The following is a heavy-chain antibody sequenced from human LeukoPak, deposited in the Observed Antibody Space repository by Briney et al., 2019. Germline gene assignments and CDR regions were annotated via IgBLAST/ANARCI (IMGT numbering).Heavy chain of an antibody. V-gene: IGHV3-53*01. CDR1: GFTVSSNY. J-gene: IGHJ4*02. CDR2: IYSGGST. CDR3: ATSPPPDYYDSSGRYYFDY. D-gene: IGHD3-22*01. Sequence: GGSLRLSCAASGFTVSSNYMSWVRQAPGKGLEWVSVIYSGGSTYYADSVKGRFTISRDNSKNTLYLQMNSLRAEDTAVYYCATSPPPDYYDSSGRYYFDYWGQGTLVTVSS.